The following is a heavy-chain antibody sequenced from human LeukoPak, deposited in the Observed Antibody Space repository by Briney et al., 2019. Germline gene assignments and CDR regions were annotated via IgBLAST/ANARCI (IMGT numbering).Heavy chain of an antibody. V-gene: IGHV3-11*01. Sequence: GGSLRLSCAASGFTFSDYYMSWIRQAPGKGLEWVSYISSSGNTIYYADSVKGRFTISRDNATTSLYLQMNSLRAVDTAVYYCASGYNYDHVRWGQGTLVTVSS. D-gene: IGHD5-18*01. CDR1: GFTFSDYY. CDR2: ISSSGNTI. J-gene: IGHJ4*02. CDR3: ASGYNYDHVR.